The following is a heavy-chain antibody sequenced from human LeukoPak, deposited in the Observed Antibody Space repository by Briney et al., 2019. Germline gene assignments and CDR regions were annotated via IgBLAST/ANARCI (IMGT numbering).Heavy chain of an antibody. CDR2: MNPNSGNT. CDR1: GYTFTSYD. J-gene: IGHJ4*02. Sequence: ASVKVSCKASGYTFTSYDINWVRQATGQGLEWMGWMNPNSGNTGYAQKFQGRVTMTRNTSISTAYMELSSLRSEDTAVYHCARGIPGFSSWVHWGQGTLVTVSS. CDR3: ARGIPGFSSWVH. D-gene: IGHD6-13*01. V-gene: IGHV1-8*01.